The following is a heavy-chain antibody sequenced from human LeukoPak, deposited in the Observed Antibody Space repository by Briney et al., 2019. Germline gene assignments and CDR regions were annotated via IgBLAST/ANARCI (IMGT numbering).Heavy chain of an antibody. CDR2: LSWNSGSI. V-gene: IGHV3-9*03. CDR3: AKDKGEEVTSGDAFDI. CDR1: GFTFDDYA. J-gene: IGHJ3*02. Sequence: GGSLRLSCAASGFTFDDYAMHWVRQAPGKGLEWVSGLSWNSGSIGYADSVKGRFTISRDNAKNSLYLQMNGLRAEDMALYYCAKDKGEEVTSGDAFDIWGQGTMVAVSS. D-gene: IGHD4-17*01.